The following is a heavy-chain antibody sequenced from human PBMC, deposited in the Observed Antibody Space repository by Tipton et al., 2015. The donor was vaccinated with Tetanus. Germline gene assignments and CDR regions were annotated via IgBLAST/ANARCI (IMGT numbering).Heavy chain of an antibody. Sequence: QVQLVQSGAEVKKPGASVKVSCKASGYTFTSYGISWVRQAPGQGLEWMGWISAYNGNTYYAQKLQGRVTMTTDASTSTAYMGLRSRRSDDTAVYYCARDRAVASKRTTGTTDAAHRYGMDVWGQGTTVTVSS. V-gene: IGHV1-18*04. D-gene: IGHD1-1*01. CDR2: ISAYNGNT. J-gene: IGHJ6*02. CDR3: ARDRAVASKRTTGTTDAAHRYGMDV. CDR1: GYTFTSYG.